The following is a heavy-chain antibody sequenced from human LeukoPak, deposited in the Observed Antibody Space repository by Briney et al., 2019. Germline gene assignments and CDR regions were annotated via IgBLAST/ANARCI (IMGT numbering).Heavy chain of an antibody. J-gene: IGHJ4*02. D-gene: IGHD6-13*01. Sequence: GGSLRLSCAASGFTFSSYAMSWVRQAPGKGLGWVSAISGSGGSTYYADSVKGRFTISRDNSKSTLYLQMNSLRAEDTAVYYCANFRGGYSSSWFWSHFDYWGQGTLVTVSS. CDR1: GFTFSSYA. CDR2: ISGSGGST. V-gene: IGHV3-23*01. CDR3: ANFRGGYSSSWFWSHFDY.